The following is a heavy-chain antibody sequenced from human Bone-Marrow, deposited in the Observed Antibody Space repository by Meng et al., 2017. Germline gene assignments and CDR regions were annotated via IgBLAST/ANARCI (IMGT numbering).Heavy chain of an antibody. V-gene: IGHV3-30*14. D-gene: IGHD5-18*01. J-gene: IGHJ4*02. CDR2: ISYDGSNK. Sequence: GESLKISCAASGFTFSSYAMHWVRQAPGKGLEWVAVISYDGSNKYYADSVKGRFTISRDNSKNTLYLQMNSLRAEDTAVYYCAREFRDGYSYGYSGYYFDYWGQGTLVTVSS. CDR3: AREFRDGYSYGYSGYYFDY. CDR1: GFTFSSYA.